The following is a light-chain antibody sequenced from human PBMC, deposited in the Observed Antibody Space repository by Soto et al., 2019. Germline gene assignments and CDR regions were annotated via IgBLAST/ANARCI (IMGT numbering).Light chain of an antibody. CDR2: EVS. CDR3: CSYAGTRTAIL. V-gene: IGLV2-23*02. J-gene: IGLJ2*01. Sequence: QSVLTQPASVSGSPGQSITISCTGTSSNVGSYNLVSWYRQNPGKAPKLIIYEVSKRPSGVSNRFSGSKSGNTASLTISGVRAEDEADYYCCSYAGTRTAILFGGGTKVTVL. CDR1: SSNVGSYNL.